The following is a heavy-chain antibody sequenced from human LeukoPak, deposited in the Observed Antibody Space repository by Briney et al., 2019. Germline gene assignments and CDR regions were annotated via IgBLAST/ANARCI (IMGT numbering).Heavy chain of an antibody. CDR3: ARLSYDYAWGSYNPSKFDY. Sequence: SETLSLTCTVSGGSISSYYWSWIRQPPGKGLEWIGYIYYSGSTNYNPSLKSRVTISVDTSKNQFSLKLSSVTAADTAVYYCARLSYDYAWGSYNPSKFDYWGQGTLVTVSS. CDR2: IYYSGST. V-gene: IGHV4-59*08. CDR1: GGSISSYY. D-gene: IGHD3-16*01. J-gene: IGHJ4*02.